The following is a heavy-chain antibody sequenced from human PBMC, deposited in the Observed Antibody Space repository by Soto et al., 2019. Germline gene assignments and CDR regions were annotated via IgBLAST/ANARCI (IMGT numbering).Heavy chain of an antibody. J-gene: IGHJ4*02. D-gene: IGHD2-2*01. V-gene: IGHV3-21*01. CDR2: ISSSSSYI. Sequence: GGSLRLSCAASGFTFSSYSMNWVRQAPGKGLEWVSSISSSSSYIYYADSVKGRFTISRDNAKNSLYLQRNSLRAEDTAVYYCARGSDIVVVPAAIAYWGQGTLVTVSS. CDR3: ARGSDIVVVPAAIAY. CDR1: GFTFSSYS.